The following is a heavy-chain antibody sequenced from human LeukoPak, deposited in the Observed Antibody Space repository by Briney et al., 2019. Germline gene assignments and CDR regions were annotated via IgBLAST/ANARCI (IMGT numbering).Heavy chain of an antibody. CDR1: GYTLTDLS. J-gene: IGHJ6*02. CDR3: ATGAHSKVRGVIIRGYYYGMDV. D-gene: IGHD3-10*01. Sequence: ASVKLSCNVSGYTLTDLSMHWVRQAPGKGLEWMGGFDPKDGDTIYAQKFQGRVTMTDDTSTDTAYIELSSLRSEDSPVYYCATGAHSKVRGVIIRGYYYGMDVWGQGTTVTVSS. V-gene: IGHV1-24*01. CDR2: FDPKDGDT.